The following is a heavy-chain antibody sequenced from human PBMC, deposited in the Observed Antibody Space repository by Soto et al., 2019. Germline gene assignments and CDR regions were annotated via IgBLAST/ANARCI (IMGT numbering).Heavy chain of an antibody. CDR2: ILYDESDQ. V-gene: IGHV3-30*18. Sequence: GGSLRLSCSASAFVFSDDTMHWVRQAPGRGLEWVAIILYDESDQYYSDSVKGRFTISRDNSKNTLYLQMHSLTTEDTAVYYCAKDGTHLWSKQYYFDSWGQGALVTVSS. J-gene: IGHJ4*02. CDR3: AKDGTHLWSKQYYFDS. CDR1: AFVFSDDT. D-gene: IGHD1-26*01.